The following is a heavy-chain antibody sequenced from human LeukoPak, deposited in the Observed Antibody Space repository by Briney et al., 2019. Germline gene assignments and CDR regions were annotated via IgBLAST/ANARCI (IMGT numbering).Heavy chain of an antibody. J-gene: IGHJ4*02. CDR1: GFTFSSYA. D-gene: IGHD5-18*01. CDR3: AREPRGYSYGFGFS. CDR2: ISGSGGST. V-gene: IGHV3-23*01. Sequence: GGSLRLSCAASGFTFSSYAMSWVRQAPGKGLEWVSAISGSGGSTYYADSAKGRFTISRDNSKDTLYLQMNSLRAEDTAVYYCAREPRGYSYGFGFSWGQGTLVTVSS.